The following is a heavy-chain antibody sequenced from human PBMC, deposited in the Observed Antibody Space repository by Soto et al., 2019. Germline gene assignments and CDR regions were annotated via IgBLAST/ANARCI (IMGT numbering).Heavy chain of an antibody. D-gene: IGHD2-2*01. V-gene: IGHV1-18*01. CDR2: ISAYNGNT. Sequence: ASVKVSCKASGYAFTSYGISWVRQAPGQGLEWMGWISAYNGNTNYAQNLQGRVTMTTDTSTSTAYMELRSLRAEDTAVYYCARILTMQASDVWGQGTTVTVSS. CDR3: ARILTMQASDV. CDR1: GYAFTSYG. J-gene: IGHJ6*02.